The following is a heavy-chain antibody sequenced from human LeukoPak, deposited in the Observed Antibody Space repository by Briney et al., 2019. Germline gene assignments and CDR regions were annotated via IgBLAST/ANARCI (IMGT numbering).Heavy chain of an antibody. J-gene: IGHJ6*02. Sequence: ASVKVSCKASGYTFSGYYMHWVRQAPGQGLEWMGWINPNSGGTNYAQKFQGRVTMTRDTSITTVYMELSRLRSDDTAVYYCARDHVRYGYVGVYSYYYMDVWGQGTTVTVSS. D-gene: IGHD3-16*01. CDR2: INPNSGGT. V-gene: IGHV1-2*02. CDR1: GYTFSGYY. CDR3: ARDHVRYGYVGVYSYYYMDV.